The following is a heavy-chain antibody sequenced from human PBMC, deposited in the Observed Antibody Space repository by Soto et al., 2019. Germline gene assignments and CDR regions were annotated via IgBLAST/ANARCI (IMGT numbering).Heavy chain of an antibody. J-gene: IGHJ6*02. CDR2: ISFDGSNE. Sequence: QPGGSLRLSCAASGFTFSYYAMHWVRQAPGKGLEWVAIISFDGSNEHYADSVQGRFTISRDNSENTLYLQMNSPRADDTAVYYCARPAATVIFYSGMDVWGQGTTVTVSS. CDR3: ARPAATVIFYSGMDV. V-gene: IGHV3-30-3*01. CDR1: GFTFSYYA. D-gene: IGHD4-17*01.